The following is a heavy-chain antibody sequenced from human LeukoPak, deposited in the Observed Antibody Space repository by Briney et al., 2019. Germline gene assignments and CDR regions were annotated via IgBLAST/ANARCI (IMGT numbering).Heavy chain of an antibody. V-gene: IGHV1-2*06. CDR1: GSTFTGYY. CDR2: INPNNGGT. J-gene: IGHJ3*02. D-gene: IGHD3-22*01. CDR3: AGEDNSSGYRPFDI. Sequence: GSVKVSCKASGSTFTGYYIHWVRQAPGQGLEWMGRINPNNGGTNYAQKFQGRVTMTRDMSMSTAYMELSRLRSDDTAVYYCAGEDNSSGYRPFDIWGQGTMVTVPS.